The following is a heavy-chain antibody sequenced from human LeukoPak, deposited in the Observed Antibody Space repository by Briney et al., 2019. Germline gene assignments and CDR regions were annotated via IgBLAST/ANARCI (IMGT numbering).Heavy chain of an antibody. CDR3: AKDEWIVGYYYYYGMDV. Sequence: PGGSLRLSCAASGFAFDDYAMHWVRQAPGKGLEWVSAISGSGGSTYYADSVKGRFTISRDNSKNTLYLQMNSLRAEDTAVYYCAKDEWIVGYYYYYGMDVWGQGTTVTVSS. V-gene: IGHV3-23*01. J-gene: IGHJ6*02. D-gene: IGHD1-26*01. CDR1: GFAFDDYA. CDR2: ISGSGGST.